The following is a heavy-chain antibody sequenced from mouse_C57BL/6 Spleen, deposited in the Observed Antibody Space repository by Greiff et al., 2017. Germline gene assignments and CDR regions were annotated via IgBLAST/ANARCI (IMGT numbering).Heavy chain of an antibody. CDR2: ISSGGSYT. D-gene: IGHD1-1*01. Sequence: EVMLVESGGDLVKPGGSLKLSCAASGFTFSSYGMSWVRQTPDKRLEWVATISSGGSYTYYPDSVKGRFTISRDNAKNTLYLQMSSLKSEDTAMYYCARKGITTLVDWYFDVWGTGTTVTVSS. CDR3: ARKGITTLVDWYFDV. CDR1: GFTFSSYG. J-gene: IGHJ1*03. V-gene: IGHV5-6*01.